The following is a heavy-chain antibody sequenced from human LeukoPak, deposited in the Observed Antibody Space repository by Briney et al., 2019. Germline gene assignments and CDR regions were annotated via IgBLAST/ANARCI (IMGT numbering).Heavy chain of an antibody. D-gene: IGHD4-17*01. V-gene: IGHV3-23*01. Sequence: GGSLRLSCAASGFTFSSYAMSWVRQAPGKGLEWVSAISGSGGSTYYADSVKGRFTISRGNSKNTLYLQMNSLRAEDTAVYYCAKDTKSYYGDLYYFDYWGQGTLVTVSS. J-gene: IGHJ4*02. CDR1: GFTFSSYA. CDR2: ISGSGGST. CDR3: AKDTKSYYGDLYYFDY.